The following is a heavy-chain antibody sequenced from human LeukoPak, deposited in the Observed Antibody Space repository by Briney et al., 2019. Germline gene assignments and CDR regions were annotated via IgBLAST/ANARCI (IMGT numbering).Heavy chain of an antibody. Sequence: SETLSLTCAVYGGSFSGFYWNWIRQPPGKGLEWIGEINHGGSTNYNPSLKSRVTISVDTSKNQFSLKLNSVTAADTAVYYCATTIVATMFPNWFDPWGQGTLVTVSS. V-gene: IGHV4-34*01. CDR1: GGSFSGFY. CDR2: INHGGST. CDR3: ATTIVATMFPNWFDP. J-gene: IGHJ5*02. D-gene: IGHD5-12*01.